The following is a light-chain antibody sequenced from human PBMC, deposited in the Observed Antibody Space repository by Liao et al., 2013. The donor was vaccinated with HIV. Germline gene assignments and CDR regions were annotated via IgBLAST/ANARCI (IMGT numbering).Light chain of an antibody. CDR2: QDT. Sequence: SYELTQPPSVSVSPGQTASITCSGDKLGNKYACWYQQRPGQSPVLVMYQDTKRPSGIPERMSGSKSGNTATLTISGTQAMDEAAYYCQAWDTTVVFGGGTKLTVL. CDR1: KLGNKY. J-gene: IGLJ2*01. V-gene: IGLV3-1*01. CDR3: QAWDTTVV.